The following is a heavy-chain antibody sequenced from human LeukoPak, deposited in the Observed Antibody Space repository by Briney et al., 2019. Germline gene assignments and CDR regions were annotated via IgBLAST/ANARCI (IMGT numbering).Heavy chain of an antibody. J-gene: IGHJ4*02. CDR2: ISWNSGSI. V-gene: IGHV3-9*01. D-gene: IGHD5-18*01. CDR3: AKDISDTAMAQFDY. CDR1: GFTFDDYA. Sequence: GRSLRLSCAASGFTFDDYAMHWVRQAPGKGLEWVSGISWNSGSIGYADSVKGRFTISRDNAKNSLYLQMNSLRAEDTALYYCAKDISDTAMAQFDYWGQGTLVTVSS.